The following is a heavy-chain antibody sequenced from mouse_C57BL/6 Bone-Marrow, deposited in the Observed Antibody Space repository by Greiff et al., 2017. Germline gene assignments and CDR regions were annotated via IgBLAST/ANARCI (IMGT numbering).Heavy chain of an antibody. CDR2: IYIGNGYT. Sequence: EVQVVESGAELVRPGSSVKMSCKTSGYTFTSYGINWVKQRPGQGLDWIGYIYIGNGYTEYNEKFKGKATLTSDTSSSTAYMQRSSLTSEDAAISFCAGLRAAWFAYWGQGTLVTVSA. V-gene: IGHV1-58*01. CDR3: AGLRAAWFAY. D-gene: IGHD3-1*01. CDR1: GYTFTSYG. J-gene: IGHJ3*01.